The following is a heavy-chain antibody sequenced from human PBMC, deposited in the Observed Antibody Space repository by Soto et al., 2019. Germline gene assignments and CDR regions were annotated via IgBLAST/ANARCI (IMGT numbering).Heavy chain of an antibody. D-gene: IGHD5-12*01. CDR1: GFTFSSYA. Sequence: EVQLVESGGGLVQPGGSLRLSCAASGFTFSSYAMHWVRQAPGKGLEYVSTISSNGGSTDYANSVKVRFTISRDNSKNTLYLQMGRLRAGDMAGYYCARGSNGYHFAYCGQGALVTVSS. J-gene: IGHJ4*02. V-gene: IGHV3-64*01. CDR3: ARGSNGYHFAY. CDR2: ISSNGGST.